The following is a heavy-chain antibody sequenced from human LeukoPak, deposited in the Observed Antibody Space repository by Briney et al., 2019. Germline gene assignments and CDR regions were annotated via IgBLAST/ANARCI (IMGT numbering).Heavy chain of an antibody. CDR3: ASPSYGSGSYQDY. D-gene: IGHD3-10*01. CDR2: ISSSSSTM. J-gene: IGHJ4*02. Sequence: PGRSLRLSCTTSGFTFGDYAMSWVRQAPGKGLEWVSYISSSSSTMYYADSVKGRFTISRDNAKNSLYLQMNSLRDEDTAVYYCASPSYGSGSYQDYWGQGTLVTVSS. V-gene: IGHV3-48*02. CDR1: GFTFGDYA.